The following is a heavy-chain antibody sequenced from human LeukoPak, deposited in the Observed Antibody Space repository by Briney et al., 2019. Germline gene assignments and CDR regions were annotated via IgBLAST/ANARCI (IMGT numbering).Heavy chain of an antibody. CDR2: INWKGGST. V-gene: IGHV3-20*04. D-gene: IGHD5-12*01. CDR1: GFTCDDYG. J-gene: IGHJ4*02. Sequence: GGSLRRSCAASGFTCDDYGRSWVRQAPGKGLEGVSSINWKGGSTGYADSVKGRFTISRDNAKNSLYLPMNSLRAEDTALYYCAREVDSYLPKYYFDYWGQGTLVTVSS. CDR3: AREVDSYLPKYYFDY.